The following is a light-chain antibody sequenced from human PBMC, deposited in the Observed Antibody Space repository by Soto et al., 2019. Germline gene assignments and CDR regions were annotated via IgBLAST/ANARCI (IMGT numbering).Light chain of an antibody. Sequence: DIQMTQSPSTLSASVGDRVTITCRASQTISNELAWYQHKPGKAPKLLIYKASTLESGVPSRFSGSGSGTEFTLTISSLQPDDFATYYCQHYNIYSRTFGQGTKVEIK. CDR2: KAS. V-gene: IGKV1-5*03. CDR1: QTISNE. J-gene: IGKJ1*01. CDR3: QHYNIYSRT.